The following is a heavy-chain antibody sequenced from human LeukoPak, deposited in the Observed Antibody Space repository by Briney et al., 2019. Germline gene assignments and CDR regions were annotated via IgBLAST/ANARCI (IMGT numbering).Heavy chain of an antibody. Sequence: PGGSLRLSCAASGFTFSSYAMSWVRQAPGEGLEWVSAISGSGGSTYYADSVKGRFTISRDNSKNTLYLQMNSLRAEDTAVYYCAKSRSSGWELFNYFDYWGQGTLVTVSS. CDR2: ISGSGGST. J-gene: IGHJ4*02. CDR1: GFTFSSYA. D-gene: IGHD1-26*01. CDR3: AKSRSSGWELFNYFDY. V-gene: IGHV3-23*01.